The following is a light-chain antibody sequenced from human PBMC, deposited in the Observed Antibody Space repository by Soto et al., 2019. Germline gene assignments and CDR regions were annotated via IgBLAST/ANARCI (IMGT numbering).Light chain of an antibody. CDR3: SSFEASNNLL. CDR2: EVS. CDR1: SSNIGNNY. V-gene: IGLV2-8*01. J-gene: IGLJ2*01. Sequence: QSVLTQPPSVSAAPGQKVTISCSGSSSNIGNNYVSWYQHLPGTAPKLMIYEVSKRPSGVPDRFSGSKSGNTASLTVSGLQVEDEADYYCSSFEASNNLLFGGGTKLTVL.